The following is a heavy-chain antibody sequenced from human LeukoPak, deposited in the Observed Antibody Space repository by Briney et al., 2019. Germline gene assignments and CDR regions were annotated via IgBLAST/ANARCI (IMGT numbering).Heavy chain of an antibody. CDR3: ARHPRIAARPNDY. D-gene: IGHD6-6*01. CDR1: GFTFSSYS. Sequence: GGSLRLSCAASGFTFSSYSMNWVRQAPGKGLEWVSSISSSSSYIYYADSVKGRFTISRDNAKNSLYLQMNSLRAEDTAVYYCARHPRIAARPNDYWGQGTLVTVSS. J-gene: IGHJ4*02. CDR2: ISSSSSYI. V-gene: IGHV3-21*01.